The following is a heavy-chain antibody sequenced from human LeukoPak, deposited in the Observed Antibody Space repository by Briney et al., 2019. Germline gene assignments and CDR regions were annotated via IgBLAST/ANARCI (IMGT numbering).Heavy chain of an antibody. Sequence: GGSLRLSCAASGFTFSSYGMHWVRQAPGKGLEWVAFIRYDGSNKYYADSVKGRFTISRDNSKNTLYLQMNSLRAEDTAVYYCAKTDKEVYELVYYMDVWGKGTTVTVSS. D-gene: IGHD2-8*01. CDR2: IRYDGSNK. V-gene: IGHV3-30*02. CDR1: GFTFSSYG. J-gene: IGHJ6*03. CDR3: AKTDKEVYELVYYMDV.